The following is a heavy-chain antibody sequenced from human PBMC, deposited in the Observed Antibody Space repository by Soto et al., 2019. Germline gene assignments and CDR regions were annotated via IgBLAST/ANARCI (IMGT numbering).Heavy chain of an antibody. CDR3: ARDCGGDCYAYYYYGMDV. Sequence: LSLTCTVSGGSISSGDYYWSWIRQPPGKGLEWIGCIYYSGSTYYNPSLKSRVTISVDTSKNQFSLKLSSVTAADTAVYYCARDCGGDCYAYYYYGMDVWGQGTTVTVSS. D-gene: IGHD2-21*02. V-gene: IGHV4-30-4*01. J-gene: IGHJ6*02. CDR1: GGSISSGDYY. CDR2: IYYSGST.